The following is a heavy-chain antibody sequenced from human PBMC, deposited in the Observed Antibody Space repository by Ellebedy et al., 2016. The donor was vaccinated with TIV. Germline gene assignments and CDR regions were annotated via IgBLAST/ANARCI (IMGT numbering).Heavy chain of an antibody. J-gene: IGHJ4*02. CDR3: ARGGASSKYFDY. CDR1: GGSISDYY. Sequence: MPSETLSLTCTVSGGSISDYYWSWIRQPPGKGLEWIGFIYYTGSTNYNPSLKSRVTISVDTSKNQFSLELSSVTAADTAVYYCARGGASSKYFDYWGQGTLVNVSS. CDR2: IYYTGST. V-gene: IGHV4-59*01.